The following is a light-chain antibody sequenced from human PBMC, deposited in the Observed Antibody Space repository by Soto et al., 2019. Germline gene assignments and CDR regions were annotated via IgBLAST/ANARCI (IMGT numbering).Light chain of an antibody. Sequence: EIVLTQSPGTLSLFPGERATLSCRASQSLSSGYLAWYQQKPGQAPRVLIYGASSRATGIPDRFSGSGSGTDFTLTISRLEPEDFAVYYCQQYGSSPIMFGQGTRLEIK. CDR1: QSLSSGY. CDR3: QQYGSSPIM. V-gene: IGKV3-20*01. CDR2: GAS. J-gene: IGKJ5*01.